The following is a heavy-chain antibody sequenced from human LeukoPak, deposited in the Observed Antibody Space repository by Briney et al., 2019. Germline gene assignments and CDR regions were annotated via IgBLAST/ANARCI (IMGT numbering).Heavy chain of an antibody. CDR3: AKVVGAAARYMDV. D-gene: IGHD6-6*01. CDR1: GFNFSIYS. CDR2: ITRSSTTI. Sequence: GGSLRLSCAASGFNFSIYSMNWVRQAPGKGLEWVSYITRSSTTIYYADSVKGRFTISRDNAKNSLYLQMNSLRAEDTAVYYCAKVVGAAARYMDVWGKGTTVTVSS. V-gene: IGHV3-48*04. J-gene: IGHJ6*03.